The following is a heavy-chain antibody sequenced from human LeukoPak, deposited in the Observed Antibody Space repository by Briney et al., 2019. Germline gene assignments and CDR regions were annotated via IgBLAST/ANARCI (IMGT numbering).Heavy chain of an antibody. D-gene: IGHD3-3*01. V-gene: IGHV1-18*01. CDR1: GYTFFSYG. CDR2: ISAYNGNT. CDR3: AKVSGYYMMDNWFDP. Sequence: ASVKVSCKASGYTFFSYGISWVRQAPGQGLEWMGWISAYNGNTNYTQKYQGKVTMTTDTSTNTAYMELRSLRSDDTAVYYCAKVSGYYMMDNWFDPWGQGTLVTVSS. J-gene: IGHJ5*02.